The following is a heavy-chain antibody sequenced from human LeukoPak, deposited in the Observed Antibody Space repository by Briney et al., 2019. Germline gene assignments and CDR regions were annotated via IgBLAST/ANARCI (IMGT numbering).Heavy chain of an antibody. CDR3: AKGSGSGWYGWFDP. CDR1: GFTITDHH. J-gene: IGHJ5*02. V-gene: IGHV3-23*01. Sequence: GGSLRLSCAASGFTITDHHMDWVRQAPGKGLEWVSSIDASGGATYYADSVKGRFTISRDNSKNTFYLQMNSLRPEDTAVYFCAKGSGSGWYGWFDPWGQGTLVTVSS. CDR2: IDASGGAT. D-gene: IGHD6-19*01.